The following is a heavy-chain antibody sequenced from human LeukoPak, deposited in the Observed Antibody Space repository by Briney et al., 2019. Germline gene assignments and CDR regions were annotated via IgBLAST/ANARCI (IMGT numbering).Heavy chain of an antibody. J-gene: IGHJ5*02. V-gene: IGHV4-61*02. CDR2: VYFSGST. CDR3: VKDGGHTALDP. Sequence: SQTLSLTCTVSGVSIGSTHYYWGWIRQPAGKGLEWIGRVYFSGSTNYNPSLKGRVTISVDTSKNQFSLSLMSVTAADTAVYYCVKDGGHTALDPWGQGTQVTVSS. CDR1: GVSIGSTHYY. D-gene: IGHD3-16*01.